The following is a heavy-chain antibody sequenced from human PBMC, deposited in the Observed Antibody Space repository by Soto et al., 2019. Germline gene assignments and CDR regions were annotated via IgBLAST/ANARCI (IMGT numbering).Heavy chain of an antibody. CDR2: ISHSGSTI. J-gene: IGHJ6*02. CDR1: GFTFSDYY. D-gene: IGHD2-8*02. CDR3: ARDDTGSMDV. V-gene: IGHV3-11*01. Sequence: VGSLRLSCAASGFTFSDYYMNWIRQAPGKGLEWVSYISHSGSTIYYANSVKGRFTISRDNVKNSLYLQMNSLRAEDTAMYYCARDDTGSMDVWGQGTTVTVSS.